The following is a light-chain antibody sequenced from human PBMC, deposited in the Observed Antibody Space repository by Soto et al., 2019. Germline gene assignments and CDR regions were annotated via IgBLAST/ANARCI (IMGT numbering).Light chain of an antibody. CDR3: SSYTSSSPWV. CDR1: SSDVGGYNY. J-gene: IGLJ3*02. Sequence: QSAPTQPASVSGSPGQSITISCTGTSSDVGGYNYVSWYQQHPGKAPKLMIYEVSNRPSGVSNRFSGSKSGNTASLTISWLQAEDEADYYCSSYTSSSPWVFGGGTKLTVL. V-gene: IGLV2-14*01. CDR2: EVS.